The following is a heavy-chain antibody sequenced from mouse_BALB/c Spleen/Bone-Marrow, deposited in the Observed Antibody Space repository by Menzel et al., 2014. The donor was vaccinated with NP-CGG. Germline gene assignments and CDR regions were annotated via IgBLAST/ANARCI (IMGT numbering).Heavy chain of an antibody. D-gene: IGHD2-4*01. Sequence: LQESGVEFVKPGASVKLSCKASGYTFTSYWMHWVKQRPGQGLEWIGEIDPSDGYTKYNQNFKGKATLTVDKSSSTAYMQLSSLTSEDSAVYYCARTYYDYDWFAYWGQGTLVTVSA. CDR2: IDPSDGYT. V-gene: IGHV1-69*02. CDR3: ARTYYDYDWFAY. CDR1: GYTFTSYW. J-gene: IGHJ3*01.